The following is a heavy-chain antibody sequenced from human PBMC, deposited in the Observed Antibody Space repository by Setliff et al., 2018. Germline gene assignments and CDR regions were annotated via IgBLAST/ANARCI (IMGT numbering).Heavy chain of an antibody. D-gene: IGHD3-22*01. J-gene: IGHJ3*02. CDR3: ARDLDYQYYYDSSGRDAFDI. CDR1: GGTFSSYA. Sequence: ASVKVSCKASGGTFSSYAISWVRQAPGQGLEWMGWINANTGGTREVQKFRGRVTMTRDTSIDTAYMEVNRLRSDDTAVYYCARDLDYQYYYDSSGRDAFDIWGQGTMVTVS. CDR2: INANTGGT. V-gene: IGHV1-2*02.